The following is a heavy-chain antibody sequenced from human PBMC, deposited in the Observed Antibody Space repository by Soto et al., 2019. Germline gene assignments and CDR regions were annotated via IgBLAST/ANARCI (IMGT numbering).Heavy chain of an antibody. Sequence: QLHLVQSGAVVKKPGASVTVSCSASGYPVTAYYMHWVRQAPGRGLEWMGGLNPATGAAKYTQTFQGRVSMPRDPSTSKVFMELSGLTSEDTAVFYCARGGGVGVAGSAAFDMWGQGTLVTVSS. CDR2: LNPATGAA. D-gene: IGHD3-3*01. J-gene: IGHJ3*02. CDR3: ARGGGVGVAGSAAFDM. V-gene: IGHV1-2*02. CDR1: GYPVTAYY.